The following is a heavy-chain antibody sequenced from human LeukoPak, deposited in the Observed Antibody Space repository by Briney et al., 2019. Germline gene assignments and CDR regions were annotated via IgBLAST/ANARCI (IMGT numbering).Heavy chain of an antibody. CDR2: IGNKARNYAT. CDR3: VGDYNSWTGLKY. V-gene: IGHV3-73*01. D-gene: IGHD1-1*01. CDR1: GFTFGDST. J-gene: IGHJ4*02. Sequence: GVSLRLSCAASGFTFGDSTMHWVRQASGKGLEWVGHIGNKARNYATEYAASLKGRFTISRDDSKDTAYLQVNSLKTEDTAVYYCVGDYNSWTGLKYWGQGTLVTVSS.